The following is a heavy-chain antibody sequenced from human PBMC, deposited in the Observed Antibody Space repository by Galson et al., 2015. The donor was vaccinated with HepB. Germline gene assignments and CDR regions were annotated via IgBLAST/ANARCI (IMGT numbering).Heavy chain of an antibody. V-gene: IGHV3-64D*06. CDR3: VPNIVATISFDS. CDR1: GFTFGHYA. D-gene: IGHD5-12*01. CDR2: VSSDGGTT. J-gene: IGHJ4*02. Sequence: SLRLSCAASGFTFGHYAIHWVRQAPGKGLEYVSAVSSDGGTTYYADSVKGRFTISRDNSKKTLYLQMNSLRTEDTAVYYCVPNIVATISFDSWGQGTLVTVSS.